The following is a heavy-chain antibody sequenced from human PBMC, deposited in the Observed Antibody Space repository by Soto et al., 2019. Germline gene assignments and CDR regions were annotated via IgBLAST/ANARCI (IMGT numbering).Heavy chain of an antibody. CDR3: ARLHCDSPNCVPLDP. D-gene: IGHD2-2*01. CDR1: GGSISSGGYY. CDR2: IYYSGTS. Sequence: SETLSLTCAVSGGSISSGGYYWGWIRQPPGKGLEWIGSIYYSGTSSYNPSLKSRVTMSVDTSKKQLSLRLRSVTAADTAVYYCARLHCDSPNCVPLDPWGQGTLVTVSS. V-gene: IGHV4-39*01. J-gene: IGHJ5*02.